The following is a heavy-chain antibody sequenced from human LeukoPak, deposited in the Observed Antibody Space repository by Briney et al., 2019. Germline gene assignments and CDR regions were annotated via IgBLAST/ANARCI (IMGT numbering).Heavy chain of an antibody. D-gene: IGHD2/OR15-2a*01. CDR3: ARGEAFGY. CDR1: GFTFSSYG. V-gene: IGHV3-30*03. CDR2: ISYDGSNK. J-gene: IGHJ4*02. Sequence: PGGSLRLSCAASGFTFSSYGMHWVRQAPGKGLEWVAVISYDGSNKYYADSVKGRFTISRDNSKNTLYLQMNSLRAEDTAVYYCARGEAFGYWGQGTLVTVSS.